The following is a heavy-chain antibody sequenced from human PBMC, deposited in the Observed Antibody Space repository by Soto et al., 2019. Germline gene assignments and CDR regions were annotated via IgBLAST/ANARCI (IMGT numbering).Heavy chain of an antibody. CDR3: AKGGRQWLVTSDFNY. J-gene: IGHJ4*02. Sequence: VQLVESGGGVVQPGRSLRLSCSASGFTFSDYAMHWVRHAPGKGLEWVAVVSHDGRNTHYADSVKGRFTISRDSSKNTVSLEMTSLRAEDTAVYYCAKGGRQWLVTSDFNYWGQGALVTLPS. V-gene: IGHV3-30*18. CDR1: GFTFSDYA. D-gene: IGHD6-19*01. CDR2: VSHDGRNT.